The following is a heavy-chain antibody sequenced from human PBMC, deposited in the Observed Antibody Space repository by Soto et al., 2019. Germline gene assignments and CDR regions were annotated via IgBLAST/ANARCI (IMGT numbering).Heavy chain of an antibody. CDR3: AKGQNARYNWKKMGIDAFDI. CDR2: ISGSGGST. V-gene: IGHV3-23*01. J-gene: IGHJ3*02. Sequence: EVQLLESGGGLVQPGGSLRLSCAASGFTFSSYAMSWVRQAPGKGLEWVSAISGSGGSTYYADSVKGRFTISRDNSKNTLYLQMNSLRAEDTAVYYCAKGQNARYNWKKMGIDAFDIWGQGTMVTVSS. D-gene: IGHD1-20*01. CDR1: GFTFSSYA.